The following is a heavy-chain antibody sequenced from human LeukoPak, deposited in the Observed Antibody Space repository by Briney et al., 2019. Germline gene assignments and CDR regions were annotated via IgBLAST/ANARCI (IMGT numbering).Heavy chain of an antibody. CDR1: GFTFNNYA. CDR3: AKKVAGHNNWFDP. CDR2: ISRTGDTT. J-gene: IGHJ5*02. V-gene: IGHV3-23*01. D-gene: IGHD6-19*01. Sequence: GGSLRLSCAASGFTFNNYAMSWVRQAPGKGLEWVSVISRTGDTTGSADSVKGRFTTSRDNSKNTLYLQMNSLRAEDTAVYYCAKKVAGHNNWFDPWGQGTLVTVSS.